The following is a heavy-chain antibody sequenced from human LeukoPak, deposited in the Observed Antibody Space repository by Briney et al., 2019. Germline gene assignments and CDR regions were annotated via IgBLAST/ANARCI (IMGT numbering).Heavy chain of an antibody. J-gene: IGHJ4*03. CDR1: GFTVSSNY. CDR3: VRGDYGDYTLFDY. CDR2: IYSGGST. D-gene: IGHD4-17*01. Sequence: GGSLRLSCAASGFTVSSNYMSWVRQAPGKGLEWVSVIYSGGSTYYADSVKGRFTISRDNSKNTLYLQMNSLRAEDTAVYYCVRGDYGDYTLFDYWGQGTMVTVSS. V-gene: IGHV3-53*01.